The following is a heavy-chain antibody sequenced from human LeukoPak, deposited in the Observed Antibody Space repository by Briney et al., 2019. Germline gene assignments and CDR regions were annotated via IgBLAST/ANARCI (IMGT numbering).Heavy chain of an antibody. V-gene: IGHV3-23*01. D-gene: IGHD6-13*01. J-gene: IGHJ4*02. Sequence: GGSLRLSCAASGFTFSNYAMSWVRQAPGKGLEWVSAISGSGGSTYYADSVKGRFTISRDNAKNSLYLQMNSLRAEDTAMYYCARDSAGNDYWGQGTLVTVSS. CDR3: ARDSAGNDY. CDR2: ISGSGGST. CDR1: GFTFSNYA.